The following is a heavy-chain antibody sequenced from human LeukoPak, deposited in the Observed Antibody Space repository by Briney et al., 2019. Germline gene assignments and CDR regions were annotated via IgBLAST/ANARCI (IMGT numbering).Heavy chain of an antibody. D-gene: IGHD3-10*01. Sequence: PGGSLRLSCTASGFTFNNHYMTWVRQAPGKGLEWVANIKQDGRETFYLDSVKGRFTISRDNAKNSLYLQMTDVRAENTALYFCARDRFGGSCYESWGQGTLVTVTS. J-gene: IGHJ5*02. CDR1: GFTFNNHY. CDR3: ARDRFGGSCYES. CDR2: IKQDGRET. V-gene: IGHV3-7*04.